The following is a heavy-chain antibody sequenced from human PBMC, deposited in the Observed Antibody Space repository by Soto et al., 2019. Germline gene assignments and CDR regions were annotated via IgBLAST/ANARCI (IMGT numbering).Heavy chain of an antibody. J-gene: IGHJ6*02. Sequence: KPSETLSLTCTVSGGSVSSGSYYWSWIRQPPGKGLEWIGYIYYSGSTNYNPSLKSRVTISVDTSKNQFSLKLSSVTAADTAVYYCAAGFEWLDYYYGMDVWGQGTTVTVSS. V-gene: IGHV4-61*01. D-gene: IGHD3-3*01. CDR3: AAGFEWLDYYYGMDV. CDR1: GGSVSSGSYY. CDR2: IYYSGST.